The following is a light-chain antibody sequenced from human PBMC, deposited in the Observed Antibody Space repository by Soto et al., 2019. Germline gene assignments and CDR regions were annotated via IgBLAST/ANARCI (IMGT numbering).Light chain of an antibody. CDR2: LGF. CDR3: MQALQTPYT. J-gene: IGKJ2*01. V-gene: IGKV2-28*01. CDR1: QRLLHSNGNIF. Sequence: EIVMTQSPPSLTVTPGEPASISCSSSQRLLHSNGNIFLDWYLQKPGQSPQLLIYLGFNGASGVPDRVSGSAAGTDFTLKISRVEAEDAGVYYCMQALQTPYTFGQGTKLEIK.